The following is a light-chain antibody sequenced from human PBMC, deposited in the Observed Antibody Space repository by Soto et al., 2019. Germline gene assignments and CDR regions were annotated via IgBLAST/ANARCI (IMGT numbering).Light chain of an antibody. CDR1: QTVGSD. Sequence: EIVLTQSPATLSLSPGERATLSCRASQTVGSDLAWYQQKPGQVPRLLIYNASNRATGIPARFSGSGSGTDFTLTISSLEPENFAVYYCQQRSNWPLPWTFGQGANVEIK. V-gene: IGKV3-11*01. CDR2: NAS. CDR3: QQRSNWPLPWT. J-gene: IGKJ1*01.